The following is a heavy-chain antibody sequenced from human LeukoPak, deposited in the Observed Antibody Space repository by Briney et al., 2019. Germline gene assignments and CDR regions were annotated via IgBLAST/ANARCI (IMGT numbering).Heavy chain of an antibody. CDR1: GYSISSGYY. V-gene: IGHV4-38-2*02. J-gene: IGHJ4*02. CDR3: ARRGRHSQFDY. CDR2: IYHSGST. Sequence: SETLSLTCTVSGYSISSGYYWGWIRQPPGKGLEWIGSIYHSGSTYYNPSLKSRVTISVDTSKNQFSLKLSSVTAADTAVYYCARRGRHSQFDYWGQGTLVTVSS. D-gene: IGHD2-15*01.